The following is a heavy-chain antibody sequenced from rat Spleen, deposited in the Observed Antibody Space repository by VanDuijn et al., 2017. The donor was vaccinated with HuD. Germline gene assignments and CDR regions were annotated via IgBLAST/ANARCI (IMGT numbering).Heavy chain of an antibody. J-gene: IGHJ1*01. Sequence: EVQLVETGGGLVQPGRSLKLSCVVSGFTFSSYWMYWIRQAPTKGLEWVASISTSGGSTYYRDSVKGRFTISRDNPKSTLSLQMDSLRSEDTATYYCTREETLYWYFDFWGPGTMVTVSS. D-gene: IGHD3-4*01. CDR3: TREETLYWYFDF. V-gene: IGHV5-19*01. CDR1: GFTFSSYW. CDR2: ISTSGGST.